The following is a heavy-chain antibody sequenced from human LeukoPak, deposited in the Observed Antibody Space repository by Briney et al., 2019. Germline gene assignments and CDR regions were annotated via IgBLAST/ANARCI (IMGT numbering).Heavy chain of an antibody. Sequence: GGSLRLSCVASGFTFNIHWMTWVRQAPGKGLEWVATIKPDGNVKFLVDSVKGRFTISRDNAKNSLYLQMSNLRAEDTAVYFCARGGGLDVWGQGATVTVSS. J-gene: IGHJ6*02. D-gene: IGHD3-16*01. CDR1: GFTFNIHW. CDR2: IKPDGNVK. V-gene: IGHV3-7*03. CDR3: ARGGGLDV.